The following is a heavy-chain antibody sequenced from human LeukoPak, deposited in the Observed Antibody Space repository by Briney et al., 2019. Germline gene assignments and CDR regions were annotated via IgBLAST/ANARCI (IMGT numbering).Heavy chain of an antibody. CDR3: ASVKLRNNAFDI. CDR1: GFTFRSYA. J-gene: IGHJ3*02. CDR2: ISYDGSNK. D-gene: IGHD5-12*01. Sequence: PGGSLRLSFAASGFTFRSYAMNGVRQAPAKGLEWGAVISYDGSNKYYADSVKGRFTISRDNSKNTLYLQMNSLRAEDTAVYYCASVKLRNNAFDIRGQGTMVTVSS. V-gene: IGHV3-30-3*01.